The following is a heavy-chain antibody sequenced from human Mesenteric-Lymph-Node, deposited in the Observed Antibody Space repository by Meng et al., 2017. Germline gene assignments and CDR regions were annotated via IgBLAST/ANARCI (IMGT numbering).Heavy chain of an antibody. Sequence: QVQPQDSGPGLVKPSQTLSPTCTGSGGSISSGGYYWSWIRQHPGKGLEWIGYIYYSGSTYYNPSLKSLVTISVDTSKTQFSLKLSSVTAADTAVYYCARRVDNSGNPWGWFDPWGQGTLVTVSS. J-gene: IGHJ5*02. D-gene: IGHD3-10*01. V-gene: IGHV4-31*01. CDR2: IYYSGST. CDR1: GGSISSGGYY. CDR3: ARRVDNSGNPWGWFDP.